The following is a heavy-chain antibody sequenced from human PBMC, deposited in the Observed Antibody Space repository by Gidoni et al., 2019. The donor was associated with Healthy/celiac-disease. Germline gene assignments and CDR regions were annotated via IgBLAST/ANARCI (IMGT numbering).Heavy chain of an antibody. CDR2: ISGSGGST. CDR1: GFPFSSYA. J-gene: IGHJ4*02. V-gene: IGHV3-23*01. Sequence: EVQLLESGGGLVQPGGSLRLSCAASGFPFSSYAMSWVRQAPGKGLEWVSAISGSGGSTYYADSVKGRFTISRDNSKNTLYLQMNSLRAEDTAVYYCAKGPKPVLRFSEATLDYWGQGTLVTVSS. CDR3: AKGPKPVLRFSEATLDY. D-gene: IGHD3-3*01.